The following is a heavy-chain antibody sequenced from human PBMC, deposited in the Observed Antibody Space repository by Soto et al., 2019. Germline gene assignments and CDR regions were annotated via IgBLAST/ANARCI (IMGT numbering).Heavy chain of an antibody. V-gene: IGHV4-39*01. Sequence: KPSETLSLTCSVSGGSINSDDSFWGWVRQSPGKGLEWIGSLYYGGSTFYNPSLKSRVTISLDTSKNQFPLRLTSVTAADTAIYYCARQLPVGATSWFDPWGQGTLVTVSS. CDR2: LYYGGST. CDR1: GGSINSDDSF. D-gene: IGHD1-26*01. J-gene: IGHJ5*02. CDR3: ARQLPVGATSWFDP.